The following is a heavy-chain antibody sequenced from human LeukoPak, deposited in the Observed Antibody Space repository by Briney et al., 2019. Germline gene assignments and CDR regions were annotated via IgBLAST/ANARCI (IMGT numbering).Heavy chain of an antibody. Sequence: SQTMSPTCTVAGGSISSSSSYRGWIRQPPGKGLEWIESIYYSGSTYYNPSLKSRVTISVDTSKSQFSLKRSSVTAAGTAVYYCARQGLDGGAFYWGQGTLVTVSS. D-gene: IGHD4-23*01. CDR3: ARQGLDGGAFY. V-gene: IGHV4-39*01. J-gene: IGHJ4*02. CDR1: GGSISSSSSY. CDR2: IYYSGST.